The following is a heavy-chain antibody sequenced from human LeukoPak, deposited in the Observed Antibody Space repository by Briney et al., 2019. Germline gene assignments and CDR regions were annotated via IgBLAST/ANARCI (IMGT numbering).Heavy chain of an antibody. V-gene: IGHV3-23*01. CDR2: FSGSGGST. Sequence: GGSLRLSCAASGFTFISYTMSWVRQAPGKGLEWVSVFSGSGGSTYYADSVTGRFTISRDNSKNTLYLQMNSLRVEDTAVYFCARVYWKRFDYWGQGTLVTVSS. CDR3: ARVYWKRFDY. J-gene: IGHJ4*02. CDR1: GFTFISYT. D-gene: IGHD1-1*01.